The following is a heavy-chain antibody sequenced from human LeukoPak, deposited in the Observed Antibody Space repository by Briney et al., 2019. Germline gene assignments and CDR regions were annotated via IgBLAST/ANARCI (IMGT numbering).Heavy chain of an antibody. CDR3: ARTPTVGILWFGEGLPFDY. V-gene: IGHV4-30-4*02. CDR1: GGSISSGDYY. J-gene: IGHJ4*02. D-gene: IGHD3-10*01. Sequence: SETLSLTCTVSGGSISSGDYYWSWIRQPPGKGLEWIGYIYYSGSTYYNPSLKSRVTISVDTSKNQFSLKLSSVTAADTAVYYCARTPTVGILWFGEGLPFDYWGQGTLVTVSS. CDR2: IYYSGST.